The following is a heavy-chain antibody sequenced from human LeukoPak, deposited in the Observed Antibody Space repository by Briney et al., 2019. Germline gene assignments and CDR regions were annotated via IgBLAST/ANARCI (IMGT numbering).Heavy chain of an antibody. CDR1: GFTFSSYA. V-gene: IGHV3-21*01. J-gene: IGHJ3*02. CDR3: AREAEWELLIGDAFDI. D-gene: IGHD1-26*01. CDR2: ISTSSYT. Sequence: GGSLRLSCAASGFTFSSYAMSWVRQAPGKGLEWVSSISTSSYTYYADSVKGRFTISRDNAKNSLYLQMNSLRAEDTAVYYCAREAEWELLIGDAFDIWGQGTMVTVSS.